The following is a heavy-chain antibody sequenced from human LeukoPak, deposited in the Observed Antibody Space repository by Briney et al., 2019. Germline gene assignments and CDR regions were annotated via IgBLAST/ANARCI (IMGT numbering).Heavy chain of an antibody. CDR3: ARDRLGRGVNDY. CDR1: GFTFSTYS. V-gene: IGHV3-48*01. J-gene: IGHJ4*02. CDR2: ISSGSSII. Sequence: GGSLRLSCAASGFTFSTYSMNWVRQAPGQGLEWVSYISSGSSIIYYADSVKGRFTISRDNAKNSLYLQMNSLRAEDTAAYYCARDRLGRGVNDYWGQGTLVTVSS. D-gene: IGHD2-21*01.